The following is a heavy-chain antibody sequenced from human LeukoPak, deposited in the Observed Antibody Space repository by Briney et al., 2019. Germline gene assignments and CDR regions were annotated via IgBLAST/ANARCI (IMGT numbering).Heavy chain of an antibody. CDR3: AKSPVGVAVTTFDY. D-gene: IGHD4-11*01. CDR2: ISGSGGST. V-gene: IGHV3-23*01. Sequence: GGSLRLSCAASGFTFSNYAMSWVRQAPGKGLEWVSTISGSGGSTYYADSVKGRFIISRDNSKNTLYLQMNSLRAEDTAVYYCAKSPVGVAVTTFDYWGQGTLVTVSS. CDR1: GFTFSNYA. J-gene: IGHJ4*02.